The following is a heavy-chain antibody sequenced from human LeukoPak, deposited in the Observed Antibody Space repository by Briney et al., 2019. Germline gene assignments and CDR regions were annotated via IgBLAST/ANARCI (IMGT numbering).Heavy chain of an antibody. D-gene: IGHD6-13*01. CDR3: ARRSHASPAGYSPFFDS. J-gene: IGHJ4*02. V-gene: IGHV3-23*01. CDR2: ISHSGAT. Sequence: GGSLRLSCAGSGFPFSSYTINWVRQGPGKGMEWASTISHSGATYYADSVKGRFTISRDNSKNTVFLQMNSLRAEDTALYFCARRSHASPAGYSPFFDSWGQGTLVTFSS. CDR1: GFPFSSYT.